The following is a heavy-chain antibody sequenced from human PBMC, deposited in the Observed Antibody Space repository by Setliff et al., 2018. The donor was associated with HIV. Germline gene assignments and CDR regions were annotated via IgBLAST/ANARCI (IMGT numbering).Heavy chain of an antibody. CDR3: ARWCAAAGCYPAIYHFDS. CDR2: IDTDNGYR. D-gene: IGHD2-2*01. J-gene: IGHJ4*02. Sequence: ASVKVSCKASGYTLTTFGISWVRQVPGQGLEWMGRIDTDNGYRRYSPKLQGRVTITKDTSANTAYMELRGLRSEDTAVYYCARWCAAAGCYPAIYHFDSWGQGTLVTVSS. CDR1: GYTLTTFG. V-gene: IGHV1-3*04.